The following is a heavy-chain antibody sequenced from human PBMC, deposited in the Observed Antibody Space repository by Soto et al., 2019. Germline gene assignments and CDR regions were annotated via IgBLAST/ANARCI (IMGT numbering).Heavy chain of an antibody. J-gene: IGHJ3*01. CDR2: LSAYNGDT. Sequence: QVQLVQSGAEVKKPGASVRVSCKTSGYTFINYGITWVRQAPGQGLEWMGWLSAYNGDTSSSEKLQDRFTMTTDTSTNTVYMDLRSLTSDDTAVYYCSRGSAIGGGAEALDVWGQGTMVIVSS. V-gene: IGHV1-18*01. CDR1: GYTFINYG. CDR3: SRGSAIGGGAEALDV. D-gene: IGHD1-26*01.